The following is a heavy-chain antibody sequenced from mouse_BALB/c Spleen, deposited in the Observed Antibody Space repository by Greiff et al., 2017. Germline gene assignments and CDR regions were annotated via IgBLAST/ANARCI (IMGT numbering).Heavy chain of an antibody. J-gene: IGHJ1*01. V-gene: IGHV1S53*01. CDR3: KRSATVVATDWYFDV. CDR2: ISPGNGDI. CDR1: GCTFTDHA. D-gene: IGHD1-1*01. Sequence: VQLHQSDAELVKPGASVKISCKASGCTFTDHAIHWVKQKPEQGLEWIGYISPGNGDIKYNEKFKGKATLTADKSSSTAYMQLNSLTSEDSAVYCCKRSATVVATDWYFDVWGAGTTVTVSS.